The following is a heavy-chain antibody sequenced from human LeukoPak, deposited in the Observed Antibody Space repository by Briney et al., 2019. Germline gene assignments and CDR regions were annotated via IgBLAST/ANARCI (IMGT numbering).Heavy chain of an antibody. V-gene: IGHV4-59*11. Sequence: SETLSLTCTASGGSISSHYWSWIRQPPGKGLEWIGYIYYSGSTNYNPSLKSRVTISVDTSKNQFSLKLSSVTAADTAVYYCARDVEYWGQGTLVTVSS. J-gene: IGHJ4*02. CDR3: ARDVEY. CDR2: IYYSGST. CDR1: GGSISSHY.